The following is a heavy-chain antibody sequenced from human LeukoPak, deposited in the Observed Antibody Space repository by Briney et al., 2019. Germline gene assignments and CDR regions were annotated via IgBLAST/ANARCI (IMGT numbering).Heavy chain of an antibody. CDR3: ARRGGSGRAFDY. CDR2: IYYTGST. Sequence: SETLSLTCSVSGASISGGTYYWGWICQPPGKGLEWIGSIYYTGSTYDNPSLKSRVTISVDTSKNQFSLKLSSVTAADTAVYYCARRGGSGRAFDYWGQGTLVTVSS. V-gene: IGHV4-39*01. D-gene: IGHD1-26*01. CDR1: GASISGGTYY. J-gene: IGHJ4*02.